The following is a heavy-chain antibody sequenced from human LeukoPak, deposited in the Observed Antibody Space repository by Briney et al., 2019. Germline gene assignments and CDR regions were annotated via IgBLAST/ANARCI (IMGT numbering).Heavy chain of an antibody. V-gene: IGHV3-21*01. D-gene: IGHD1-26*01. CDR2: ISSNSRDI. CDR1: GFTFSSYT. J-gene: IGHJ4*02. Sequence: GGSLRLSCAASGFTFSSYTMNWVRQAPGKGLEWVAAISSNSRDIFYADSVKGRFSISRDNTHNSLSLRMNSLGAEDTAVYHCVREVAATLFDYWGQGTLVTVSS. CDR3: VREVAATLFDY.